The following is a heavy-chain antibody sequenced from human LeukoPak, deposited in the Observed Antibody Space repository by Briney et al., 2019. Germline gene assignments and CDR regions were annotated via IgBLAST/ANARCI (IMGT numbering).Heavy chain of an antibody. J-gene: IGHJ5*02. Sequence: SETLSFTCAVYGGSFSGYYWSWIRQPPGKGLEWIGEINHSGSTNYNPSLKSRVTISVDTSKNQFSLKLSSVTAADTAVYYCARGVKYQLLLNWFDPWGQGTLVTVSS. CDR1: GGSFSGYY. D-gene: IGHD2-2*01. V-gene: IGHV4-34*01. CDR2: INHSGST. CDR3: ARGVKYQLLLNWFDP.